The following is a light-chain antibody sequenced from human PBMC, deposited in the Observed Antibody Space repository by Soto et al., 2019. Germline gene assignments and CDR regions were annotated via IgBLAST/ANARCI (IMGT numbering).Light chain of an antibody. Sequence: EIVLTQSPATLSLSPGERATLSCRASQRISGYLACYQQKPGQAPRLLIYDASNRATGIPVRFSGSGSGADYTLTISSLEPEDFAVYYCQQRSNLPWTFGQGTKV. CDR2: DAS. V-gene: IGKV3-11*01. CDR1: QRISGY. J-gene: IGKJ1*01. CDR3: QQRSNLPWT.